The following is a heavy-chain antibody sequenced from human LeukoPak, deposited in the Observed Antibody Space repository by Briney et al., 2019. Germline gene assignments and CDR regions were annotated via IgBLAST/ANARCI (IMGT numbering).Heavy chain of an antibody. CDR3: ARDPGIAAAGTVGYFDS. J-gene: IGHJ4*02. V-gene: IGHV3-7*01. Sequence: TGGSLRLSCAASGFTFSSYWMSWVRQAPGKGLEWVANIKQDGSEKYYVDSVKGRFTISRDNAKNSLYLQMNSLRVEDTAVYYCARDPGIAAAGTVGYFDSWGQGILVTVSS. D-gene: IGHD6-13*01. CDR1: GFTFSSYW. CDR2: IKQDGSEK.